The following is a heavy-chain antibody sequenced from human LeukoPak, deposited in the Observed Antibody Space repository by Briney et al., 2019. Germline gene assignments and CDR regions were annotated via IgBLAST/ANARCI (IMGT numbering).Heavy chain of an antibody. CDR2: IRSKAYGGTT. J-gene: IGHJ4*02. Sequence: QPGRSLRLFCTASGFTFGDYAMSWVRQAPGKGLEWVGFIRSKAYGGTTEYAASVKGRFTISRDDSKSIAYLQMNSLKTEDTAVYYCTREGGKQWLVQDYFDYWGQGTLVTVSS. D-gene: IGHD6-19*01. CDR1: GFTFGDYA. V-gene: IGHV3-49*04. CDR3: TREGGKQWLVQDYFDY.